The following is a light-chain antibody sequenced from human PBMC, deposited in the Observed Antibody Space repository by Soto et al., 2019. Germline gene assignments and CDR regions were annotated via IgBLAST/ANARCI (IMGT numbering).Light chain of an antibody. V-gene: IGKV4-1*01. J-gene: IGKJ2*02. CDR1: QSVLYSSNNKNY. CDR3: QHYYTTPRT. CDR2: WAS. Sequence: DIVMTQSPDSLPVSLGERATINCKSSQSVLYSSNNKNYLAWYQQKPGQPPKLLIYWASIRASGVPDRFSGSGSGTDVTLTISSLQAEDVAVYYCQHYYTTPRTFGQGTRLEIK.